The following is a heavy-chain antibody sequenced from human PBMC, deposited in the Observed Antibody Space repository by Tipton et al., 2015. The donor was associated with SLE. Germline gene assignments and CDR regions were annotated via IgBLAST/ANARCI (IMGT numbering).Heavy chain of an antibody. J-gene: IGHJ4*01. CDR3: ARHKRTPAAPFAY. CDR2: VFFNGHT. V-gene: IGHV4-39*01. CDR1: GGSISRRSLS. Sequence: TLSLTCTISGGSISRRSLSWAWIRQPPGKGLEWIGSVFFNGHTYYNSSLQSRVTVSVDTSKNLFSLELRSVTAADTALYFCARHKRTPAAPFAYWGHGKLVTVSS. D-gene: IGHD2-2*01.